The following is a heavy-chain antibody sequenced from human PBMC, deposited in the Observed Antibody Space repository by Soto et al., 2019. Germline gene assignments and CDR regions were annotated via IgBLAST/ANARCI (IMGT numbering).Heavy chain of an antibody. CDR2: IKSKIDGGTI. V-gene: IGHV3-15*07. Sequence: NPGGSLRLSCAASGFIFTNAWMNWVRQAPGKGLEWVGRIKSKIDGGTIDYAAPVKGKFTISRDDSTNTLYLQMNSLITEDTAMYYCTARLPAAMRAGYAGMDVWGQGTTVTVSS. J-gene: IGHJ6*02. CDR1: GFIFTNAW. CDR3: TARLPAAMRAGYAGMDV. D-gene: IGHD2-2*01.